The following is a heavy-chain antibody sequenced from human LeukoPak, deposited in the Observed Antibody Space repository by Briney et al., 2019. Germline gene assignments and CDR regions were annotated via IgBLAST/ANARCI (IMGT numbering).Heavy chain of an antibody. V-gene: IGHV4-59*01. CDR2: IYYSGST. CDR3: AGMTRPYYFDY. CDR1: GGSISSYY. Sequence: SETLSLTCTVSGGSISSYYWSWIRQPPGKGLEWIGYIYYSGSTNYNPSLKGRVTMSVDTSKNQFSLKLSSVTTADTAVYYCAGMTRPYYFDYWGQGTLVTVSS. D-gene: IGHD1-14*01. J-gene: IGHJ4*02.